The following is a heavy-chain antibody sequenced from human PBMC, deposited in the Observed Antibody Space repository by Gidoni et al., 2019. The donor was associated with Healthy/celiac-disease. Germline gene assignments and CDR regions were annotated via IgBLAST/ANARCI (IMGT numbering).Heavy chain of an antibody. Sequence: TASGFTFGDYAMSWFRQAPGKGLEWVGFIRSKAYGGTTEYAASVKGRFTISRDDSKSIAYLQMNSLKTEDTAVYYCTRSLRWLQPYFDYWGQGTLVTVSS. D-gene: IGHD5-12*01. CDR1: GFTFGDYA. V-gene: IGHV3-49*03. J-gene: IGHJ4*02. CDR2: IRSKAYGGTT. CDR3: TRSLRWLQPYFDY.